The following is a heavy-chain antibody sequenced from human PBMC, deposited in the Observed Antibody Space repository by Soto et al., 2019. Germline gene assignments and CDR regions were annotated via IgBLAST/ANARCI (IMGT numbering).Heavy chain of an antibody. D-gene: IGHD5-12*01. J-gene: IGHJ4*02. CDR2: IKPNSGGT. CDR3: ARGGETEMATIFRDFDY. Sequence: ASVNVSCKASGYTFTGYYMHWVRQAPGQGLEWMGWIKPNSGGTNYAKKFQGWVTMTRDTSISTAYMELSRLRSDDTAVYYFARGGETEMATIFRDFDYWGQGTLVTAPQ. V-gene: IGHV1-2*04. CDR1: GYTFTGYY.